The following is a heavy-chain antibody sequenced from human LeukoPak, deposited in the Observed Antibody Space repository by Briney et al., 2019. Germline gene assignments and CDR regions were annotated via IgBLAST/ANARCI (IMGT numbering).Heavy chain of an antibody. J-gene: IGHJ5*02. D-gene: IGHD4-17*01. V-gene: IGHV3-33*06. CDR1: GFTFSSYG. CDR3: AKGLYRRVTTVTTSWFDP. Sequence: GGSLRLSCAASGFTFSSYGMHWVRQAPGKGLEWVAVIWYGGSNKYYADSVKGRFTISRDNSKNTLYLQMNSLRAEDTAVYYCAKGLYRRVTTVTTSWFDPWGQGTLVTVSS. CDR2: IWYGGSNK.